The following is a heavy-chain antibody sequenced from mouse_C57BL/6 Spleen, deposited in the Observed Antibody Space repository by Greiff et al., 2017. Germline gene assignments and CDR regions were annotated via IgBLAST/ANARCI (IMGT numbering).Heavy chain of an antibody. CDR2: IHPSDSDT. D-gene: IGHD1-1*01. CDR1: GYTFTSYW. J-gene: IGHJ4*01. V-gene: IGHV1-74*01. CDR3: AIGEGYYYGSFSAIDY. Sequence: QVQLQQPGAELVKPGASVKVSCKASGYTFTSYWMHWVKQRPGQGLEWIGRIHPSDSDTNYNQKFKGKATLTVDKSSSTAYMQLSSLTSEDSAVXYSAIGEGYYYGSFSAIDYWGQGTSVTVSS.